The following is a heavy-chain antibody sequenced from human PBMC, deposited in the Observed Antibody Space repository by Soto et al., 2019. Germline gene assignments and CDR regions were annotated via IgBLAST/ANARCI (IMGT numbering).Heavy chain of an antibody. J-gene: IGHJ4*02. V-gene: IGHV1-18*01. CDR3: ARTRRDCRITSCYEY. CDR1: GYTFVNYG. Sequence: QVQLVQSGAEVKKPGASVKVSCRASGYTFVNYGISWVRQAPGQGLEWVAWISGNTGDTHYVQKLQDRVTLTTDTSTNTVYMELRSLGSDDTAVYYCARTRRDCRITSCYEYWGEGTLVTVSA. CDR2: ISGNTGDT. D-gene: IGHD2-2*01.